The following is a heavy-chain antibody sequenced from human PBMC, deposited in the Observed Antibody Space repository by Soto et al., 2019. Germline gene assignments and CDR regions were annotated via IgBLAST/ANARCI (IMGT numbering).Heavy chain of an antibody. CDR1: GFTFSSYS. Sequence: AGGSLRLSCAASGFTFSSYSMNWVRQAPGKGLEWVSYISSSSSTIYYADSVKGRFTISRDNAKNSLYLQMNGLRADDTAIYFCAIHVASSWRYYFDHWGQGTPVTVSS. CDR2: ISSSSSTI. D-gene: IGHD6-13*01. V-gene: IGHV3-48*01. CDR3: AIHVASSWRYYFDH. J-gene: IGHJ4*02.